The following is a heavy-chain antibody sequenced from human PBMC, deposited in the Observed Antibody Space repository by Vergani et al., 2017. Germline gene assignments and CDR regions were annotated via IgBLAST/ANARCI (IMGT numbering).Heavy chain of an antibody. CDR3: AREDRDYSNYHDY. CDR1: GGSFSGYY. D-gene: IGHD4-11*01. V-gene: IGHV4-34*01. CDR2: INHSGST. Sequence: QVQLQQWGAGLLKPSETLSLTCAVYGGSFSGYYWSWIRQPAGKGLEWIGEINHSGSTNYHPSLKSRVTISVDTSKNQFSLKLSSVTAADTAVYYCAREDRDYSNYHDYWGQGTLVTVSS. J-gene: IGHJ4*02.